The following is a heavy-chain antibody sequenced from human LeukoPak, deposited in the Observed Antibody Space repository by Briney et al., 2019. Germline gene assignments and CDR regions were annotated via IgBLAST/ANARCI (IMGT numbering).Heavy chain of an antibody. CDR1: GFTFSSYW. J-gene: IGHJ6*02. Sequence: GGSLRLSCVASGFTFSSYWMSWVRQAPGRGLEWVANIKEDGTQNYYGDYVKGRFTISRDNAKISLYLQMNSLRADETAVYYCARLRPYSSTWYAYYGMDVWGQGTTVTVSS. CDR2: IKEDGTQN. V-gene: IGHV3-7*04. CDR3: ARLRPYSSTWYAYYGMDV. D-gene: IGHD6-13*01.